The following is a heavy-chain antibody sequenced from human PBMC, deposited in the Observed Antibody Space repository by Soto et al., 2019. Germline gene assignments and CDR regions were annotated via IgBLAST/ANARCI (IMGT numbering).Heavy chain of an antibody. Sequence: VQLQESGPGLVKPSVTLSLTCTVSGGSVTSGSYYWSWIRQPPGKGLEWIGYVYYSGSTNYSPPPKSRVTISVDTSKNQFSLKLSSVTAADTAVYYCARAGGGSSGWYSFYYGMDVWGQGTTVTVSS. CDR3: ARAGGGSSGWYSFYYGMDV. CDR2: VYYSGST. CDR1: GGSVTSGSYY. V-gene: IGHV4-61*01. D-gene: IGHD6-13*01. J-gene: IGHJ6*02.